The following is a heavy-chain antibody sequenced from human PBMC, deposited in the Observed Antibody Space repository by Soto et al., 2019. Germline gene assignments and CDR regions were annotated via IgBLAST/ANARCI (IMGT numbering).Heavy chain of an antibody. V-gene: IGHV1-69*13. J-gene: IGHJ5*02. CDR3: ARGMARGTWFDP. Sequence: SVKVSCKASGGTFSSYAISWVRQAPGQGLEWMGGIIPIFGTANYAQKFQGRVTITADESTSTAYMELSSLRSEDTAVYYCARGMARGTWFDPWGQGTLVTVSS. D-gene: IGHD2-8*01. CDR2: IIPIFGTA. CDR1: GGTFSSYA.